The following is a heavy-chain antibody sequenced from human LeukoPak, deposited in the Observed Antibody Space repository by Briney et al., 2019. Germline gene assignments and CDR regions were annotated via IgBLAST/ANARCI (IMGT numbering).Heavy chain of an antibody. D-gene: IGHD3-22*01. CDR3: ASFNYYDSSGYYPILGY. V-gene: IGHV1-18*01. Sequence: GASVKVSCKASGYTXTSYGISWVRQAPGQGLEWMGWISAYNGNTNYAQKLQGRVNMTTDTSTGTAYMELRSLRSDDTAVYYCASFNYYDSSGYYPILGYWGQGTLVTVSS. CDR2: ISAYNGNT. J-gene: IGHJ4*02. CDR1: GYTXTSYG.